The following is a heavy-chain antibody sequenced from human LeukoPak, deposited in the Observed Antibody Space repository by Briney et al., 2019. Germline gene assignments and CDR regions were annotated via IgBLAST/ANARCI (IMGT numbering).Heavy chain of an antibody. Sequence: SVKVSCKASGGDFNTYSLSWIRQAPGQGLEWMGGIVTILRTPTYAQRFQGRVKIIADEVRGTVYMELGSLTSGDTAVYYCARRLHARRDPYNPFGSWGQGTLVTVSA. D-gene: IGHD1-1*01. J-gene: IGHJ4*02. CDR1: GGDFNTYS. CDR3: ARRLHARRDPYNPFGS. CDR2: IVTILRTP. V-gene: IGHV1-69*01.